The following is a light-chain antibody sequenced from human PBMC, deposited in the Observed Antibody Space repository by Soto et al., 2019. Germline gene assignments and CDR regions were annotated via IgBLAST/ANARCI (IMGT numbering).Light chain of an antibody. Sequence: QSALTQPASVSGSPGQSITISCTGTSSDVGGYNYVSWYPQHPGKAPKLMIYEVSNRPSGVSNRFSGSKSGNTASLTISGLQAEDESDYYCSSYTSSATPGVFGGGTKLTVL. CDR2: EVS. CDR1: SSDVGGYNY. J-gene: IGLJ2*01. V-gene: IGLV2-14*01. CDR3: SSYTSSATPGV.